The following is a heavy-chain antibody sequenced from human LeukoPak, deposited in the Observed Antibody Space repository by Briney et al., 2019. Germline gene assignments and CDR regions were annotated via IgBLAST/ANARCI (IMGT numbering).Heavy chain of an antibody. CDR2: ISTYNGNT. CDR3: ARYSVSYSSSWHYYFDY. J-gene: IGHJ4*02. CDR1: GYRLTSYG. D-gene: IGHD6-13*01. V-gene: IGHV1-18*01. Sequence: ASVKVSCKASGYRLTSYGISWVRQAPGQGLEWMGWISTYNGNTNYAQKFQDRVTMTTDTSTSTAYTELRCLRSDDTAVYYCARYSVSYSSSWHYYFDYWGQGTLVTVSS.